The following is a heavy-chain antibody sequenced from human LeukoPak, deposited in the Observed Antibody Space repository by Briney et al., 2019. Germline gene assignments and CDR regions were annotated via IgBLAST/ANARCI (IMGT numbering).Heavy chain of an antibody. V-gene: IGHV3-15*01. Sequence: GGSLRLSCAASGFTSSNAWTSWARQAPGKGLEWVGCIKSKTDGGTTDYAAPVKGRFTISRDDSKNTLYLQMNSLKTEYTAVYYCTTDPMGGLRYFGWLFQWGQGTLVTVSS. CDR3: TTDPMGGLRYFGWLFQ. CDR2: IKSKTDGGTT. J-gene: IGHJ4*02. D-gene: IGHD3-9*01. CDR1: GFTSSNAW.